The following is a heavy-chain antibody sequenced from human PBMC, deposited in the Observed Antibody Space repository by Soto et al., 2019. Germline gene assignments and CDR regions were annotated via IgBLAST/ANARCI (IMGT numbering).Heavy chain of an antibody. D-gene: IGHD3-9*01. Sequence: SATLSLTCTVSRGSMSRFYWSWIRQHPWKVLEWIGYIYYRGNTIYTPSLKSRVTISVDTSKNQFSLKLNSVTTADTAVYYCARDTYYDILTGLRLMFDYWGQGTLVTVSS. J-gene: IGHJ4*02. CDR3: ARDTYYDILTGLRLMFDY. CDR2: IYYRGNT. V-gene: IGHV4-59*01. CDR1: RGSMSRFY.